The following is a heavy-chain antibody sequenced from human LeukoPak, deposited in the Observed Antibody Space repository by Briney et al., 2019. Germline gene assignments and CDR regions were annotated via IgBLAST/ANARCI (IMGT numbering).Heavy chain of an antibody. Sequence: GGSLRLSCEASGFTFRSYEMNWVRHAPGKGLEWVSYSSGDGRTMYYADSVKGRFTISRDSGTNSLYLQMNSLRAEDTAVYYCARGDGVATRYYYGLDVWGQGTTVTVSS. CDR1: GFTFRSYE. V-gene: IGHV3-48*03. CDR2: SSGDGRTM. D-gene: IGHD5-12*01. CDR3: ARGDGVATRYYYGLDV. J-gene: IGHJ6*02.